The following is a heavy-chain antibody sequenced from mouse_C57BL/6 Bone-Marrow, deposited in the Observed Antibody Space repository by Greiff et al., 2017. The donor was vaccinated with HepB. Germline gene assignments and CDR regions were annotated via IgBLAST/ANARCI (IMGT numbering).Heavy chain of an antibody. CDR3: ARGGDYFDY. CDR1: GYTFTSYG. Sequence: QVQLKESGAELARPGASVKLSCKASGYTFTSYGISWVKQRTGQGLEWIGEIYPRSGNTYYNEKFKGKATLTADKSSSTAYMELRSLTSEDSAVFFCARGGDYFDYWGQGTTLTVSS. J-gene: IGHJ2*01. V-gene: IGHV1-81*01. CDR2: IYPRSGNT.